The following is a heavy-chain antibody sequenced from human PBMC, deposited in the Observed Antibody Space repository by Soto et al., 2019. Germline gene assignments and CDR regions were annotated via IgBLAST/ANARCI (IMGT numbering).Heavy chain of an antibody. D-gene: IGHD2-15*01. V-gene: IGHV5-51*01. CDR3: ARTGGVAHYYYYYGMDV. J-gene: IGHJ6*02. CDR1: GYSFTSYW. Sequence: PGESLKISCKGSGYSFTSYWIGWVRQMPGKGLEWMGIIYPGDSDTRYSPSFQGQVTISADKSISTAYLQWSSLKASDTAMYYCARTGGVAHYYYYYGMDVWGQGTTVTVSS. CDR2: IYPGDSDT.